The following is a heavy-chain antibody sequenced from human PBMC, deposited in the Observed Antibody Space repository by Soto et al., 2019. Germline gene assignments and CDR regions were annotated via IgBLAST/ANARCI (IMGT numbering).Heavy chain of an antibody. CDR1: GGTSSSYA. V-gene: IGHV1-69*12. D-gene: IGHD6-19*01. Sequence: QVQLVQSGAEVKKPGSSVKVSCKAPGGTSSSYAIIWVRQAPGQGLEWMGEIIPEFARANYAQKFQGRVTITADESTSTAHMELSSLTSDDTAVYYCAREAMPHSRGWHYWGQGTLVTVSS. J-gene: IGHJ4*02. CDR3: AREAMPHSRGWHY. CDR2: IIPEFARA.